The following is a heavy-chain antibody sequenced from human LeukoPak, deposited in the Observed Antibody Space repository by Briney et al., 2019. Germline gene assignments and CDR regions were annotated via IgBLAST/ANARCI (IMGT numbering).Heavy chain of an antibody. CDR3: ARVPYYYYGMDV. J-gene: IGHJ6*02. V-gene: IGHV1-2*06. Sequence: ASVKVSCRASGYTFTVYYMHWVRQAPGQGLEWMGRINPNSGGTNYAQKFQGRVTTTRDTSISTAYMELSRLRSDDTAVYYCARVPYYYYGMDVWGQGTTVTVSS. CDR1: GYTFTVYY. CDR2: INPNSGGT.